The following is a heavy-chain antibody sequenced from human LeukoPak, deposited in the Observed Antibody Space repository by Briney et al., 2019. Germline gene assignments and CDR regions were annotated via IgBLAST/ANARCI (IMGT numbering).Heavy chain of an antibody. D-gene: IGHD3-16*01. V-gene: IGHV5-51*01. CDR2: IYPGDSET. J-gene: IGHJ4*02. CDR3: ARHGGYDYVWGSRGYDY. Sequence: GESLKISCKGSGYSFTSYWIGWVRQMPGKGLEWMGIIYPGDSETRYSPSFQGQVTISADKSISTAYLQWSSLKASDTAMYYCARHGGYDYVWGSRGYDYWGQGTLVTVSS. CDR1: GYSFTSYW.